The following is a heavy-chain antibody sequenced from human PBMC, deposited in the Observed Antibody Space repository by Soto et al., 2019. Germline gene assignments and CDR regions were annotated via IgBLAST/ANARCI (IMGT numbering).Heavy chain of an antibody. V-gene: IGHV4-59*08. D-gene: IGHD3-16*01. CDR2: MYYSGST. CDR1: GGSISGHY. CDR3: ARGPYYDLIWNYYYMDV. Sequence: QVQLQESGPGLVKPSETLSLSCSVSGGSISGHYWSWVRQTPGKGLEWIGYMYYSGSTNYNPSLKGRVTISVDTSKTHFSLRLTSVTAADTAVYYCARGPYYDLIWNYYYMDVWGKGTTVTVSS. J-gene: IGHJ6*03.